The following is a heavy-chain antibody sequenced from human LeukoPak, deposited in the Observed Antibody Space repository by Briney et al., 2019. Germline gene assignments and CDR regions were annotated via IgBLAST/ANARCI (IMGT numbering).Heavy chain of an antibody. CDR1: GFTFSSYA. V-gene: IGHV3-64*01. CDR3: ARMEFDY. Sequence: GGSLRLSCAASGFTFSSYAMHWVRQAPGKGLEYVSAISSNGGSTYYANSVKGRFTISRDNSKNTLYLQMGSLRAEDMAVYYCARMEFDYWGQGTLVTVSS. CDR2: ISSNGGST. J-gene: IGHJ4*02. D-gene: IGHD2-8*01.